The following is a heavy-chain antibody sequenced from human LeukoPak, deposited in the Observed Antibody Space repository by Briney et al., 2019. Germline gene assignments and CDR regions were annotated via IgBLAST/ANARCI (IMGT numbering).Heavy chain of an antibody. V-gene: IGHV4-4*07. CDR1: GGSISSYY. CDR2: IYTSGST. D-gene: IGHD3-22*01. Sequence: SETLSLTCTVSGGSISSYYWSWIRQPAGKGLEWIGRIYTSGSTNYNPSLKSRVTMSVDTSKNQFSLKLSSVTAADTAVYYCARDTYYYDSSGYYPIDYWGQGTLVTVSS. CDR3: ARDTYYYDSSGYYPIDY. J-gene: IGHJ4*02.